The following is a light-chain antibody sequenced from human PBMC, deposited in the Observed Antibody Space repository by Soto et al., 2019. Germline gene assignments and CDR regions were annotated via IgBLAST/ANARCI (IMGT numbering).Light chain of an antibody. V-gene: IGKV3-20*01. CDR1: QSLTNSF. CDR2: DTS. CDR3: QQYGSSPLT. Sequence: EFVLTQSPGTLSLSPGERATLSCRASQSLTNSFIAWYQQRPGQAPRLLIYDTSSRATGIPDTFSGSGSGTDFTLTISRLEPEDSAMYYCQQYGSSPLTFGQGTKVDIK. J-gene: IGKJ1*01.